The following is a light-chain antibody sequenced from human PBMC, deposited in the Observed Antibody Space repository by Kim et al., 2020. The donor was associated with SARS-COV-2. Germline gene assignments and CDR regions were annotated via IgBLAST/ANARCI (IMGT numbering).Light chain of an antibody. CDR3: QSYDSSLSGSV. Sequence: QGVTIGCTGSSSNTGAGSDVHWYQQLPATAPKLLIYGNNKRPSGVPDRFSGAKSGTSASLAITGLQTEDEADYYCQSYDSSLSGSVFGGGTQLTVL. CDR2: GNN. V-gene: IGLV1-40*01. J-gene: IGLJ2*01. CDR1: SSNTGAGSD.